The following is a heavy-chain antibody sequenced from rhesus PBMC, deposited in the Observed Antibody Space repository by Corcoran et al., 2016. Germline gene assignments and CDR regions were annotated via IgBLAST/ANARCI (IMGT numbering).Heavy chain of an antibody. CDR1: GYSISGYY. V-gene: IGHV4-122*02. D-gene: IGHD1-38*01. Sequence: QVQLQESGPGVVKPSETLSLTCAVSGYSISGYYWSWIRQAPGKGLEWIGYITYSGSTSYNPSLKSRVTISRDTSKNQFSLKLSSGTAADTAVYYCARELTWFFDYWGQGVLVTVSS. CDR2: ITYSGST. CDR3: ARELTWFFDY. J-gene: IGHJ4*01.